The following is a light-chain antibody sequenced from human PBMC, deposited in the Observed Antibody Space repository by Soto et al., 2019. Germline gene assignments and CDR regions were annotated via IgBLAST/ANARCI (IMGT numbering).Light chain of an antibody. Sequence: EIVLTQSPGTLSLYPGERATLSCRASQSISSSYLAWYQQKPGQAPRLLIYGASIRATGIPDRFSGSGSGTDFPLTISRLEPADFAVYYCQQYGGSPMYTFGQGTKLEIK. J-gene: IGKJ2*01. CDR1: QSISSSY. V-gene: IGKV3-20*01. CDR3: QQYGGSPMYT. CDR2: GAS.